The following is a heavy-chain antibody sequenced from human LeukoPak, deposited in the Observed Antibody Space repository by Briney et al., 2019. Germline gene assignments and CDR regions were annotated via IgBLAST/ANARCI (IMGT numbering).Heavy chain of an antibody. CDR3: ARELNYDSSGYYFDY. CDR1: GGTFNNYA. Sequence: ASVKVSCKASGGTFNNYAISWVRQAPGQGLEWMGWINPNSGGTNYAQKFQGRVTMTRDTSISTAYMELSRLRSDDTAVYYCARELNYDSSGYYFDYWGQGTLVTVSS. CDR2: INPNSGGT. J-gene: IGHJ4*02. D-gene: IGHD3-22*01. V-gene: IGHV1-2*02.